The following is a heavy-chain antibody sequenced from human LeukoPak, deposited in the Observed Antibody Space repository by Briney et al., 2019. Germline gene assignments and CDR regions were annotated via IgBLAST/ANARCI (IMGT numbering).Heavy chain of an antibody. CDR1: GYTFTGYY. CDR2: INPNSGGT. V-gene: IGHV1-2*06. J-gene: IGHJ4*02. D-gene: IGHD4-23*01. CDR3: AREGSRWYEYDY. Sequence: ASVKVSCKASGYTFTGYYMHWVRQAPGQGLEWMGRINPNSGGTNYAQKFQGRVTMTRDTSISTAYMELSRLRSDDTAVYYCAREGSRWYEYDYWGQGTLVTVSS.